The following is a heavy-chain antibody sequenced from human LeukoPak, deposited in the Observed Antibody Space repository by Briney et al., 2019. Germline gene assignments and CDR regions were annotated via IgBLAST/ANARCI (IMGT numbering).Heavy chain of an antibody. J-gene: IGHJ4*02. CDR2: IYYTGST. CDR1: GGSISTTIYY. Sequence: SETLSLTCSVSGGSISTTIYYWGWIRQPPGKGLEWIGSIYYTGSTHYNPSLKSRVTMSVDTSKNQFSLKLSSVTAADTAVYYCVEMATRWYFDHWGQGTLATVSS. V-gene: IGHV4-39*01. D-gene: IGHD5-24*01. CDR3: VEMATRWYFDH.